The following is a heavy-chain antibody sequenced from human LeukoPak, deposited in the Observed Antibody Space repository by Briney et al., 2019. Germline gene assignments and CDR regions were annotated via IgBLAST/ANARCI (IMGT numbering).Heavy chain of an antibody. CDR3: ASSSITMVRGVKDY. J-gene: IGHJ4*02. CDR1: GGSISSSSYY. CDR2: IYYSGNT. V-gene: IGHV4-39*07. D-gene: IGHD3-10*01. Sequence: KPSETLSLTCTVSGGSISSSSYYWGWIRQPPGKGLEWIGSIYYSGNTYYNPSLKSRVIISVDTSKNQFSLKLSSVTAADTAVYYCASSSITMVRGVKDYWGQGTLVTVSS.